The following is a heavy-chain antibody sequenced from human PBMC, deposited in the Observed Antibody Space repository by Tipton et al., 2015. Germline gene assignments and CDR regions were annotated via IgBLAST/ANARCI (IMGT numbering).Heavy chain of an antibody. CDR1: RFTFSNYA. D-gene: IGHD3-9*01. Sequence: SLRLSCAASRFTFSNYAMTWVRQAPGRGLEWVSSIKGRGSATYYADSVRGRFTISRDNSKSTLYLQMNSLRAEDTAVYYCARGDDYYDILLHNWGQGALVSASA. CDR3: ARGDDYYDILLHN. J-gene: IGHJ1*01. V-gene: IGHV3-23*01. CDR2: IKGRGSAT.